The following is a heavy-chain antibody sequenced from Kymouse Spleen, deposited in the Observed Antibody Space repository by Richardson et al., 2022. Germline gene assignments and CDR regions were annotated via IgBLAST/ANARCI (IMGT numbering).Heavy chain of an antibody. Sequence: QVQLQQWGAGLLKPSETLSLTCAVYGGSFSGYYWSWIRQPPGKGLEWIGEINHSGSTNYNPSLKSRVTISVDTSKNQFSLKLSSVTAADTAVYYCARGEYSSSSGLWFDPWGQGTLVTVSS. CDR2: INHSGST. CDR1: GGSFSGYY. CDR3: ARGEYSSSSGLWFDP. D-gene: IGHD6-6*01. V-gene: IGHV4-34*01. J-gene: IGHJ5*02.